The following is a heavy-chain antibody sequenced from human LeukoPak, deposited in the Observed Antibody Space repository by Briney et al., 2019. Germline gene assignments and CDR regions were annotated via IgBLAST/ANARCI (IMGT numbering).Heavy chain of an antibody. J-gene: IGHJ5*02. D-gene: IGHD4-11*01. V-gene: IGHV4-39*01. CDR1: GGSISSSSYY. Sequence: SETLSLTCTVSGGSISSSSYYWGWIRQPPGKGLEWIGSIYYSGSTYYNPSLKSRVTISVDTAKNQFSLKLSSVTAADTAVYYCASDYSNYGRFDPWGQGTLVTVSS. CDR3: ASDYSNYGRFDP. CDR2: IYYSGST.